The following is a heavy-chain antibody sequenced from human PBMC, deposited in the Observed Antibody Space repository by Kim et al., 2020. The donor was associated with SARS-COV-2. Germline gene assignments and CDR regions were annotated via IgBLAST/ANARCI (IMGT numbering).Heavy chain of an antibody. D-gene: IGHD6-6*01. CDR3: ARVASYYYYYYGMDV. CDR1: GFTFSSYW. CDR2: INSDGSST. V-gene: IGHV3-74*01. Sequence: GGSLRLSCAASGFTFSSYWMHWVRQAPGKGLVWVSRINSDGSSTSYADSVKGRFTISRDNAKNTLYLQMNSLRAEDTAVYYCARVASYYYYYYGMDVWGQGTTVTVSS. J-gene: IGHJ6*02.